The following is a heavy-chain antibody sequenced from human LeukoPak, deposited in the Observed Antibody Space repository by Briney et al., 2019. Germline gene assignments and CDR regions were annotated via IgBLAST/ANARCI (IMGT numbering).Heavy chain of an antibody. CDR2: IYQSGST. Sequence: SETLSLTCAVSGGSISSGGYSWSWIRQPPGKGLEWIGYIYQSGSTYYNPSLKSRVTISVDRSKNQFSLKLSSVTAADTGVYYCAREGASGFDYWGQGTLVTVSS. D-gene: IGHD3-10*01. V-gene: IGHV4-30-2*01. CDR3: AREGASGFDY. CDR1: GGSISSGGYS. J-gene: IGHJ4*02.